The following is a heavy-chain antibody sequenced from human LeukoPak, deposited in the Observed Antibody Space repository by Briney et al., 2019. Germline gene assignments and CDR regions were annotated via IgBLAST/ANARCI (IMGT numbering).Heavy chain of an antibody. Sequence: GGSLRLSCAASGFTFSSYWMSWVRQAPGKGLEWVANIKQDGSGKYYVDSVKGRFTISRDNAKNSLYLQMNSLRAEDTAVYYCAKEIGAAVYFDYWSQGTLVTVSS. CDR2: IKQDGSGK. J-gene: IGHJ4*02. CDR3: AKEIGAAVYFDY. V-gene: IGHV3-7*01. CDR1: GFTFSSYW. D-gene: IGHD6-25*01.